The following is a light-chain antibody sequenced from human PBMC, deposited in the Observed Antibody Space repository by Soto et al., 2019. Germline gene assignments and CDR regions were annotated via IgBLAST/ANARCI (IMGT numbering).Light chain of an antibody. J-gene: IGLJ1*01. CDR3: GTWDSSLSASYV. CDR1: SSNIGNNY. CDR2: ENN. V-gene: IGLV1-51*02. Sequence: QSVLTQPPSVSAAPGQKGTISCSGSSSNIGNNYVSWYQQLPGTAPKLLIYENNKRPSGIPDRFSGSKSGTSATLGITGLQTGDEADYYCGTWDSSLSASYVFGTGTKLTVL.